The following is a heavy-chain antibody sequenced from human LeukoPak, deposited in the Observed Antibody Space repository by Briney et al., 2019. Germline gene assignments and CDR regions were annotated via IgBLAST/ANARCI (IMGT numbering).Heavy chain of an antibody. D-gene: IGHD4-11*01. Sequence: SETLSLTCAVYGGSFSGYYWSWIRQPPGKGLEWIGNVCANGNTYYNPSLSSRATISVDTSKNHFSLKLTSVTAADTALYYSARLLTTVMTWGQGTLVTVSS. CDR2: VCANGNT. CDR3: ARLLTTVMT. V-gene: IGHV4-34*01. J-gene: IGHJ5*02. CDR1: GGSFSGYY.